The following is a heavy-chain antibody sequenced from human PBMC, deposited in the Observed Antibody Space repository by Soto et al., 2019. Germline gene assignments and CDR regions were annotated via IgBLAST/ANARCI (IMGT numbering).Heavy chain of an antibody. D-gene: IGHD5-12*01. CDR1: SGSITSSNW. Sequence: QVQLQESGPGLVKPSGTLSLTCAVSSGSITSSNWWSWVRQPPGKGLEWIGEVSHTGNTNYIPSLKSPVTISVDKSRNQCSLRLSSVTAADTAVYYCARNRYGGYDFDYWGQGSLVTVAS. CDR2: VSHTGNT. J-gene: IGHJ4*02. V-gene: IGHV4-4*02. CDR3: ARNRYGGYDFDY.